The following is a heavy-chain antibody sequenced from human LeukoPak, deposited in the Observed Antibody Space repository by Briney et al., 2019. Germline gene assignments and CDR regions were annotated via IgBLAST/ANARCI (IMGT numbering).Heavy chain of an antibody. J-gene: IGHJ4*02. D-gene: IGHD3-3*01. CDR2: ISTYNGNT. Sequence: ASVKVSCKTSGYTFTSYGVSWVRQAPGQGLEWMGWISTYNGNTNYAQKLQGRVTMTTDTPTRTAYMELRSLRSDDTAVYYCARDRTLHDYDFWSGNYTSYFDYWGQGTLVTVSS. V-gene: IGHV1-18*01. CDR1: GYTFTSYG. CDR3: ARDRTLHDYDFWSGNYTSYFDY.